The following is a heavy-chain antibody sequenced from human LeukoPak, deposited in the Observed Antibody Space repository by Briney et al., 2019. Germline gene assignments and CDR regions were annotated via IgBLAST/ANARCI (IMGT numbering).Heavy chain of an antibody. V-gene: IGHV3-7*04. D-gene: IGHD5-12*01. Sequence: GGSLRLSCAASGFTFSTYWMTWVRQAPGKGLKWVANIKQDGSEKYYVDSMKGRITISRDNAKNSLYLQMSSLRAEDTAVYYCVRDGGYSGYEYWGQGTLVTVSS. CDR2: IKQDGSEK. J-gene: IGHJ4*02. CDR3: VRDGGYSGYEY. CDR1: GFTFSTYW.